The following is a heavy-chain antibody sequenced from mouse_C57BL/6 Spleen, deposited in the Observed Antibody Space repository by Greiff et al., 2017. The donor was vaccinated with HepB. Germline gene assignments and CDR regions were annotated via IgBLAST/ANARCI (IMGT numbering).Heavy chain of an antibody. Sequence: VQLVESGAELVKPGASVKISCKASGYAFSSYWMNWVKQRPGKGLEWIGQIYPGDGDTNYNGKFKGKATLTADKSSSTAYMQLSSLTSEDSAVYFCARSTVVATSPYYAMDYWGQGTSVTVSS. CDR3: ARSTVVATSPYYAMDY. D-gene: IGHD1-1*01. V-gene: IGHV1-80*01. J-gene: IGHJ4*01. CDR1: GYAFSSYW. CDR2: IYPGDGDT.